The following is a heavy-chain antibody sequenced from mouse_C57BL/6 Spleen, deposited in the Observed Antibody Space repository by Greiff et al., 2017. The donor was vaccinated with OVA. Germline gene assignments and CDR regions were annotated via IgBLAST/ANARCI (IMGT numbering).Heavy chain of an antibody. CDR1: GYTFTSYW. J-gene: IGHJ1*03. D-gene: IGHD2-5*01. CDR3: AGEGYDSNSNWYLDA. CDR2: IYPGNSDT. Sequence: VRLKESGTVLARPGASVKMSCKTSGYTFTSYWMHWVKQRPGQGLEWIGAIYPGNSDTSYNQKFKGKAKLTADTSASPAYMERSSVTNEDSAGYYCAGEGYDSNSNWYLDAWGKGTTVTVSS. V-gene: IGHV1-5*01.